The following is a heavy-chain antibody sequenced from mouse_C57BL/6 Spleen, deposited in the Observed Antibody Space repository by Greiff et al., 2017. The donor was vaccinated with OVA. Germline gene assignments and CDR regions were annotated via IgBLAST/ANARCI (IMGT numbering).Heavy chain of an antibody. CDR3: ARQDYDFDY. CDR1: GFTFSDYG. J-gene: IGHJ2*01. Sequence: EVHLVESGGGLVKPGGSLKLSCAASGFTFSDYGMHWVRQAPEKGLEWVAYISSGSSTIYYADTVKGRFTITRDNAKNTLFLQMTGLRSEDTAMYYCARQDYDFDYWGQGTTLTVSS. D-gene: IGHD2-4*01. V-gene: IGHV5-17*01. CDR2: ISSGSSTI.